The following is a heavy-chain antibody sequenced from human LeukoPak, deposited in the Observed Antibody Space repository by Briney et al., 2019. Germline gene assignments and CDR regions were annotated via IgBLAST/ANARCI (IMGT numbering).Heavy chain of an antibody. V-gene: IGHV1-18*01. CDR3: ARDRDSIAVAGSPRYFDY. Sequence: ASVKVSCKASGYTLNTYGFSWVRQAPGQGLEWMGWISGYNGKTDFAQRLQGRLTMTTDASTNTAYMELRSLTSDDTAVYYCARDRDSIAVAGSPRYFDYWGQGTLVTVSS. D-gene: IGHD6-19*01. CDR1: GYTLNTYG. J-gene: IGHJ4*02. CDR2: ISGYNGKT.